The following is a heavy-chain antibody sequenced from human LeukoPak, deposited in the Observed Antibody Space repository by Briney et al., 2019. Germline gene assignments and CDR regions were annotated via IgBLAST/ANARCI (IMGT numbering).Heavy chain of an antibody. Sequence: SETLSLTCTVSGGSISSTSYYWGWFRQPPGKGLEWIGHVYYAGSTYHNESLKSRLTISVDTSRNQFFLKLISVTAADTAMYYCAREARMGLDYWGQGTLVTVSS. J-gene: IGHJ4*02. CDR2: VYYAGST. V-gene: IGHV4-39*07. D-gene: IGHD3-16*01. CDR3: AREARMGLDY. CDR1: GGSISSTSYY.